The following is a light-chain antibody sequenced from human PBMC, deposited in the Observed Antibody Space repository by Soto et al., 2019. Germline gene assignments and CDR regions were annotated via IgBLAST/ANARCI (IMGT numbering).Light chain of an antibody. CDR2: GAS. Sequence: ETAMTQSPVTLSLSPGERATLSCGAIQPVGATVAWYRQKPGQPPSLLIYGASTRAPGVPARFSGSGSGTDFILTISSLQSEDFGFYYCQQYNNWPLGTFGQGTRVEI. V-gene: IGKV3-15*01. CDR1: QPVGAT. CDR3: QQYNNWPLGT. J-gene: IGKJ1*01.